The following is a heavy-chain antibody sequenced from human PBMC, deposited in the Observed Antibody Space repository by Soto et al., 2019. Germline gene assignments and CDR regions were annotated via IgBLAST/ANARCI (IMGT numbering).Heavy chain of an antibody. CDR3: AILSSSSLFYY. CDR1: GFTFSDYF. Sequence: VHLVDSGGGLVKPGGSLRLSCAASGFTFSDYFMTWIRQAPGKGLEWVSYIGSRGSPIYYVDSVKGRFTISRDNAKDSLYLHMHSLTAQDTGVYYCAILSSSSLFYYWGQGTRVPVSS. CDR2: IGSRGSPI. D-gene: IGHD6-6*01. J-gene: IGHJ4*02. V-gene: IGHV3-11*01.